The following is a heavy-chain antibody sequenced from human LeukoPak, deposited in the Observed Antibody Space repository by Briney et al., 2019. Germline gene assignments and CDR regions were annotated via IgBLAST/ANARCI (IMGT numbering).Heavy chain of an antibody. Sequence: ASVKVSCKVSGYTFTDYYMHWVQQAPGQGLEWMGWISAYNGNTNYAQKLQGRVTMTTDTSTSTAYMELRSLRSDDTAVYYCARAPTYIGWGQGTLVTVSS. CDR3: ARAPTYIG. CDR1: GYTFTDYY. D-gene: IGHD3-10*01. J-gene: IGHJ4*02. V-gene: IGHV1-18*04. CDR2: ISAYNGNT.